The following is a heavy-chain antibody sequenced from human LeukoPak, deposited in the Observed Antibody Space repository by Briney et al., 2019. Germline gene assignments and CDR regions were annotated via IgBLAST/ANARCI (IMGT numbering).Heavy chain of an antibody. CDR1: GGSLSSSNYY. Sequence: SETLSLTCTVSGGSLSSSNYYWGWIRQPPGKGLEWIGSIYYSGSTYYNPSLKSRVTISVDTSTSQFSLKLSSVTAADTAVYYCARHRESITMVRGALIFDFDYWGQGTLVTVSS. D-gene: IGHD3-10*01. CDR3: ARHRESITMVRGALIFDFDY. J-gene: IGHJ4*02. CDR2: IYYSGST. V-gene: IGHV4-39*01.